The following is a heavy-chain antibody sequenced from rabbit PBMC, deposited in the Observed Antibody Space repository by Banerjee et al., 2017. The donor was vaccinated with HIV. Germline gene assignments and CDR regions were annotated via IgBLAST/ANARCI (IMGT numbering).Heavy chain of an antibody. CDR3: ARGPYRANL. D-gene: IGHD1-1*01. V-gene: IGHV1S40*01. J-gene: IGHJ4*01. CDR1: GFSFSSGYY. Sequence: QSLEESGGGLVQPEGSLTLTCTASGFSFSSGYYMCWVRQAPGKGLEWIACIYGGSSGTTYYASWAKGRFTISKTSSTTVTLQMTSLTAADTATYFCARGPYRANLWGQGTLVTVS. CDR2: IYGGSSGTT.